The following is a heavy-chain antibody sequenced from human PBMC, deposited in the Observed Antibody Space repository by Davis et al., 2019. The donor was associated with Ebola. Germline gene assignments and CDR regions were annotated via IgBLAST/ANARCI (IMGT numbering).Heavy chain of an antibody. CDR1: GFTFTSYA. D-gene: IGHD2-15*01. J-gene: IGHJ6*02. CDR3: AKDMGYCSGGSCYSDYGMDV. Sequence: GGSLRLSCAASGFTFTSYAMDWVRQAPGKGLEWVSGISWNSGSIGYADSVKGRFTISRDNAKNSLYLQMNSLRAEDTALYYCAKDMGYCSGGSCYSDYGMDVWGQGTTVTVSS. V-gene: IGHV3-9*01. CDR2: ISWNSGSI.